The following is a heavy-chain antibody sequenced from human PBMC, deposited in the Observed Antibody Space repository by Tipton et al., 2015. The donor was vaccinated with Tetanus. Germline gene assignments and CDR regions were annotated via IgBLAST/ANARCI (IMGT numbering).Heavy chain of an antibody. CDR1: GGSVRSGDYQ. J-gene: IGHJ4*02. D-gene: IGHD3-3*01. V-gene: IGHV4-61*08. CDR2: ISYSGST. Sequence: GSLRLSCTVSGGSVRSGDYQWNWIRQPPGKGLEWLAYISYSGSTNSNYALKSRITISRDTSKNQISLKLTSVTAADTAVYYCARANYNFPKKGPFDSWGQGILVIVSA. CDR3: ARANYNFPKKGPFDS.